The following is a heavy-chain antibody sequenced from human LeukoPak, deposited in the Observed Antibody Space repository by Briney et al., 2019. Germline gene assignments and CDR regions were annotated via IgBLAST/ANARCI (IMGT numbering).Heavy chain of an antibody. V-gene: IGHV1-69*05. J-gene: IGHJ4*02. Sequence: SVKVSCKASGGTFSSYAISWVRQAPGQGLEWMGGIIPIFGTANYAQKFQGRVTITTDESTSTAYMELSSLRSEDTAVYYCARVDYDSSGYYYEGYWGQGTLVTVSS. D-gene: IGHD3-22*01. CDR1: GGTFSSYA. CDR3: ARVDYDSSGYYYEGY. CDR2: IIPIFGTA.